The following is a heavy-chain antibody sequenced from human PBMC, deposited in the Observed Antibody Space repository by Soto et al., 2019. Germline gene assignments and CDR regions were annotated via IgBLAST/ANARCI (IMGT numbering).Heavy chain of an antibody. D-gene: IGHD3-16*01. V-gene: IGHV4-59*01. J-gene: IGHJ6*02. CDR2: FYYTGSA. CDR1: GGSISSYY. CDR3: ARALLRGTREYYFGMDV. Sequence: SETLSLTCTVSGGSISSYYWTWIRQPPGKGLEWIASFYYTGSADYNPSLKSRITGSVVSSRTQFSLRLRSVTAADSAVYYCARALLRGTREYYFGMDVWGQGAKVTVYS.